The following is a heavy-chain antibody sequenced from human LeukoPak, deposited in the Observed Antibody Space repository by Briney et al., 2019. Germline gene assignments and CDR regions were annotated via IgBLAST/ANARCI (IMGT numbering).Heavy chain of an antibody. CDR1: GFTLSSYW. CDR2: IKQDGSEK. CDR3: ARDRDGYCSGGSCYIAWIQDY. J-gene: IGHJ4*02. D-gene: IGHD2-15*01. Sequence: GGSLRLSCAASGFTLSSYWMSWVRQAPGKGLEWVANIKQDGSEKYYVDSVKGRFTISRDNAKNSLYLQMNSLRAEDTAVYYCARDRDGYCSGGSCYIAWIQDYWGKGTLVTVSS. V-gene: IGHV3-7*01.